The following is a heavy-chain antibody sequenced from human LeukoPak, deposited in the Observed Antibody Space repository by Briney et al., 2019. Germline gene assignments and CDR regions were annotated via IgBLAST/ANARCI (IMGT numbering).Heavy chain of an antibody. CDR3: AKDRGRAEYTSSWYIFDAFDI. CDR1: GFTFSSYW. Sequence: GGSLRLSCAASGFTFSSYWMSWVRQAPGKGLEWVANIKQDGSEKYYVDSVKGRFTISRDNAKNSLYLQMNSLRAEDTAVYYCAKDRGRAEYTSSWYIFDAFDIWGQGTMVTVSS. J-gene: IGHJ3*02. CDR2: IKQDGSEK. V-gene: IGHV3-7*01. D-gene: IGHD6-19*01.